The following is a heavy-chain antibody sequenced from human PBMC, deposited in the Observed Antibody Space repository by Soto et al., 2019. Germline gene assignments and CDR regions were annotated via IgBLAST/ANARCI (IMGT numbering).Heavy chain of an antibody. D-gene: IGHD3-22*01. CDR2: ISSSGSTI. J-gene: IGHJ4*02. CDR3: ARGRSPKITMIVVVINYFDY. V-gene: IGHV3-48*03. Sequence: GGSLRLSCAASGFTFSSYEMNWVRQAPGKGLEWVSYISSSGSTIYYADSLKGRFTISRDNAKNSLYLQMNSLRAEDTAVYYCARGRSPKITMIVVVINYFDYWGQGTLVTVSS. CDR1: GFTFSSYE.